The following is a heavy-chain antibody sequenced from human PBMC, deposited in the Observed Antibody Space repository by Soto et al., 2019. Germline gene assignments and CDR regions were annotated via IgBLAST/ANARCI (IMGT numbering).Heavy chain of an antibody. CDR1: GGSISSSSYY. CDR2: IYYSGST. J-gene: IGHJ2*01. Sequence: SETLSLTCTVSGGSISSSSYYWGWIRQPPGKGLEWIGSIYYSGSTYYNPSLKSRVTISVDTSKNQFSLKLSSVTAADTAVYYCANQSGYSSSWYDPPGGFDLWGRGTLVTVSS. CDR3: ANQSGYSSSWYDPPGGFDL. V-gene: IGHV4-39*01. D-gene: IGHD6-13*01.